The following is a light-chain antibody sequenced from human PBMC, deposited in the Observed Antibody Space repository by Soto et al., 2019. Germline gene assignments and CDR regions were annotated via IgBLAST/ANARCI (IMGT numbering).Light chain of an antibody. CDR3: CSYAGSYTDYV. Sequence: QSVLTQPRSVSGSPGQSVTISCTGTSSDVGGYNYVSWYQQHPGKAPKLMIYDVSKRPSGVSDRFSGSKSGNTASLTISGLQAEDEADYYCCSYAGSYTDYVFGTGTKVTVL. V-gene: IGLV2-11*01. CDR1: SSDVGGYNY. CDR2: DVS. J-gene: IGLJ1*01.